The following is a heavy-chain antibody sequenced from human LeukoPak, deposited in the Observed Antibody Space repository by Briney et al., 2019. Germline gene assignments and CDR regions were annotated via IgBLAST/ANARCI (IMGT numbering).Heavy chain of an antibody. CDR1: GFTFSSYA. V-gene: IGHV3-30*04. CDR2: ISYDGSNK. CDR3: ARYSSSWPLGYGMDV. D-gene: IGHD6-13*01. J-gene: IGHJ6*02. Sequence: GGSLRLSCAASGFTFSSYAMHWVRQAPGKGLEWVAVISYDGSNKYYADSVKGRFTISRDNSKNTLYLQMNSLRAEDTAVYYCARYSSSWPLGYGMDVWGQGTTVTVSS.